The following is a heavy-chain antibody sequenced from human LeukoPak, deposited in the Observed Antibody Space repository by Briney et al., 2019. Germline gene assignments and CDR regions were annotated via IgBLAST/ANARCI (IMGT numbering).Heavy chain of an antibody. CDR3: ASYPRYSRSPPFDY. J-gene: IGHJ4*02. Sequence: ASVKVSCKASGYTFTGQDMHWVRQAPGQGLEWMGWINPNTGDTNYAQKFQGRVTMTRDTTISTAYMELSRLTSDDTAVYYCASYPRYSRSPPFDYWGQGTLVTVSS. CDR2: INPNTGDT. D-gene: IGHD1-26*01. CDR1: GYTFTGQD. V-gene: IGHV1-2*02.